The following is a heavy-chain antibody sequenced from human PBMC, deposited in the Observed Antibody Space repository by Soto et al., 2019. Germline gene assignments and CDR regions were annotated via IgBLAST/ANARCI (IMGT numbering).Heavy chain of an antibody. Sequence: PGGSLRLSCAGSGFTFSSYKKNWVRQAPGKGLEWVSSIGSSDIYTYYADSLKGRLIISRDNANNSVYLQIDSLRAEDTAVYYCARDQVGMDVWGQGTPVTVSS. V-gene: IGHV3-21*01. CDR2: IGSSDIYT. CDR1: GFTFSSYK. CDR3: ARDQVGMDV. J-gene: IGHJ6*02.